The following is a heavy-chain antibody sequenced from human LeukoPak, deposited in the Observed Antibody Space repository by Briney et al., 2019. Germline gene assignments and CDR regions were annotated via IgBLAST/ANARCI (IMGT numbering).Heavy chain of an antibody. CDR2: INHSGST. D-gene: IGHD2-15*01. Sequence: SETLSLTCAVYGGSFSGYYWSWIRQPPGKGLEWIGDINHSGSTNYNPSLKSRVTISVDTSKNQFSLKLSSVTAADTAVYYCARVSPYCSGGSCYFDYWGQGTLVTVSS. CDR1: GGSFSGYY. CDR3: ARVSPYCSGGSCYFDY. V-gene: IGHV4-34*01. J-gene: IGHJ4*02.